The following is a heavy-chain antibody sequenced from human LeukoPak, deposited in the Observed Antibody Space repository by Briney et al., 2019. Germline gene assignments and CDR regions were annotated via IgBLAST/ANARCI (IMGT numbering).Heavy chain of an antibody. CDR3: ARDLLAAPGYNWFDP. V-gene: IGHV4-30-2*01. Sequence: PSQTLSLTCAVSGGSISSGGYSWSWIRQPPGKGLEWIGYIYHSGSTYYNPSLKSRVTISVDTSKNQFSLKLSSVTAADTAVYYCARDLLAAPGYNWFDPWGQGTLVTVSS. CDR1: GGSISSGGYS. CDR2: IYHSGST. D-gene: IGHD6-6*01. J-gene: IGHJ5*02.